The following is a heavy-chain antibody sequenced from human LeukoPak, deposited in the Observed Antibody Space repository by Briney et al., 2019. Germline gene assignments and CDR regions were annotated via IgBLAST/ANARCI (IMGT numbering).Heavy chain of an antibody. CDR1: GFTFSSYW. Sequence: GGSLRLSCAASGFTFSSYWMSWVRQAPGKGLEWGANIRQDGSEKYYADSVKGRFTISRDNAKNSLYLQMNSLRAEDTAVFYCARSDGVTGIKTYYYYYMDVRGKGTTVTVSS. J-gene: IGHJ6*03. CDR2: IRQDGSEK. D-gene: IGHD1-1*01. V-gene: IGHV3-7*01. CDR3: ARSDGVTGIKTYYYYYMDV.